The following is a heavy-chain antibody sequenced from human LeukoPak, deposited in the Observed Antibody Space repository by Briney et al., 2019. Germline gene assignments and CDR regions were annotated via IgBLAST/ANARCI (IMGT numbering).Heavy chain of an antibody. J-gene: IGHJ4*02. CDR3: AKDRYYYDSSGYLSDY. V-gene: IGHV3-23*01. Sequence: RGSLRLSCAASGFTFSSYAMSWVRQAPGKGLEWVSAISGSGGSTYYADSVKGRFTISRDNSKNTLYLQMNSLRAEDTAVYYCAKDRYYYDSSGYLSDYWGQGTLVTVSS. CDR2: ISGSGGST. D-gene: IGHD3-22*01. CDR1: GFTFSSYA.